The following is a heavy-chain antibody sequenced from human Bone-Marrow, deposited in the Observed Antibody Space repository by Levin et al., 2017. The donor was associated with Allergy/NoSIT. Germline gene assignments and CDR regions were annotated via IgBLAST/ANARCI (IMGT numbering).Heavy chain of an antibody. CDR2: ISYDGNSK. Sequence: SCVVSGLTFSRSGFHWVRQAPGKGLEWVAVISYDGNSKYYGDSVKARFTISRDNSKSTLYLQMNSLRADDTAVYYCAKDRADYPINYYYNMDVWGKGTTVRVSS. D-gene: IGHD4-11*01. CDR1: GLTFSRSG. V-gene: IGHV3-30*18. CDR3: AKDRADYPINYYYNMDV. J-gene: IGHJ6*03.